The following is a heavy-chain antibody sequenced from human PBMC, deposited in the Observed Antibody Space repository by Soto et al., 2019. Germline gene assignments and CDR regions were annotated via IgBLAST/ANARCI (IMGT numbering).Heavy chain of an antibody. D-gene: IGHD6-19*01. Sequence: PGVSLKVSWKASGCSFITYWSGWVRQMPGKGLEWMGIIYPGDSDTKYSPSLQGQVTISADTSISTAYLQWTSLEASDTAMYYCARSRRGAYSSGWYSPSGYYNYGIDVWGQGTKVTVSS. CDR2: IYPGDSDT. J-gene: IGHJ6*02. CDR3: ARSRRGAYSSGWYSPSGYYNYGIDV. V-gene: IGHV5-51*01. CDR1: GCSFITYW.